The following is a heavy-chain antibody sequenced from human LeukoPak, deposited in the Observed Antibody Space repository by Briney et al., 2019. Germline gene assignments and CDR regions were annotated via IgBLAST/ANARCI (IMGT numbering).Heavy chain of an antibody. CDR1: GFTFSSYA. CDR2: ISNDGSKK. J-gene: IGHJ4*02. Sequence: PGRSLRLSCAASGFTFSSYAMHWVRQAPGKGLEWVAVISNDGSKKYYADSVKGRFTISRDDSKNTLYLQMNSLRAEDTAVFYCARDPSQGYGAFWGQGTLVTVSS. D-gene: IGHD4/OR15-4a*01. CDR3: ARDPSQGYGAF. V-gene: IGHV3-30*11.